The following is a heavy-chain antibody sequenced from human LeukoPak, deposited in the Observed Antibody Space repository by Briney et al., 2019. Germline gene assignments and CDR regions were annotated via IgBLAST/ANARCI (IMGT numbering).Heavy chain of an antibody. J-gene: IGHJ4*02. V-gene: IGHV5-51*01. CDR2: IYPGDSDT. CDR3: ARQKTDSSGYYYVVDY. D-gene: IGHD3-22*01. Sequence: GESLKISCKGSGYSFTTYWINWVRQMPGKGLEWMGIIYPGDSDTRYSPSFQGQVTIPADKSISTAYLQWSSLKASDTAMYYCARQKTDSSGYYYVVDYWGQGTLVTVSS. CDR1: GYSFTTYW.